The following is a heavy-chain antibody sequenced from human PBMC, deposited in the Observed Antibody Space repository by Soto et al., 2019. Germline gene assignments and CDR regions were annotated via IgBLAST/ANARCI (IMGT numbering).Heavy chain of an antibody. D-gene: IGHD4-17*01. Sequence: ASVKVSCKASGYTFTSYGISWVRQAPGQGLEWMGWISAYNGNTNYAQKLQGRVTMTTDTSTSTVYMELSSLRSEDTAVYYCAALRLRLGAFDIWGQGTMVTVSS. CDR1: GYTFTSYG. CDR3: AALRLRLGAFDI. CDR2: ISAYNGNT. J-gene: IGHJ3*02. V-gene: IGHV1-18*01.